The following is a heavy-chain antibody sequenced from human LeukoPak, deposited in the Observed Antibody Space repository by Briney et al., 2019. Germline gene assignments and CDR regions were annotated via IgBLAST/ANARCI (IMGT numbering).Heavy chain of an antibody. CDR3: AKDRGGRIVVVYGRAV. Sequence: GGSLRLSCAASGFIFSTYSINWVRQAPGKGLEWVSHISSSSSSIYYADSVKGRFSISRDNAKNSLYLQMNSLRAEDTAVYYWAKDRGGRIVVVYGRAVGGQGPTVPFSS. CDR2: ISSSSSSI. V-gene: IGHV3-48*01. J-gene: IGHJ6*02. D-gene: IGHD2-2*01. CDR1: GFIFSTYS.